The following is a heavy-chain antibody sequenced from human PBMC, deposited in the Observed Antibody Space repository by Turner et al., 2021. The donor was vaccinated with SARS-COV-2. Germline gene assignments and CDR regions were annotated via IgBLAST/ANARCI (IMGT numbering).Heavy chain of an antibody. CDR2: INHSGST. Sequence: QVQLQQWSAGLLRPSETLPPTCALYAGSFSGYYWRWIRQPPGKGLEWIGEINHSGSTNYNPSLKSRDTISVDTSKNQFSLKLSYVTAADTAVYYCARGRAAAAGHFDYWGQGTLVTVSS. D-gene: IGHD6-13*01. CDR1: AGSFSGYY. J-gene: IGHJ4*02. CDR3: ARGRAAAAGHFDY. V-gene: IGHV4-34*01.